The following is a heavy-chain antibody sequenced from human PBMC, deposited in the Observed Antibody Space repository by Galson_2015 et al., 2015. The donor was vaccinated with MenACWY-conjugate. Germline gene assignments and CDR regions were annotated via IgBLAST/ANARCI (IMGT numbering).Heavy chain of an antibody. V-gene: IGHV3-23*01. CDR1: GFTFSSYA. Sequence: SLRLSCAASGFTFSSYAMSWVRQAPGKGLEWVSAISGSGGSTYHADSVKGRFTISRDNSKNTLYLQMNSLRAEDTAVYYCAKDINWGSNKLWYFDLWGRGTLVTVSS. CDR2: ISGSGGST. J-gene: IGHJ2*01. D-gene: IGHD7-27*01. CDR3: AKDINWGSNKLWYFDL.